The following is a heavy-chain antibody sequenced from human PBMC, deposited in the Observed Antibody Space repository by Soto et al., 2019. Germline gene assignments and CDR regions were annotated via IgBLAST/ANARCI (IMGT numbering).Heavy chain of an antibody. Sequence: QVQLVQSGAEVKKPGSSVKVSCKASGGTFSSYAISWVRQAPGQGLEWMGGIIPIFGTANYEQKFQGRVTITADESTSTAYMELSGLRSKDPAVYYCARADRSAAGAPPQSFDIGGQGTMVTVSS. D-gene: IGHD6-13*01. CDR3: ARADRSAAGAPPQSFDI. J-gene: IGHJ3*02. CDR2: IIPIFGTA. CDR1: GGTFSSYA. V-gene: IGHV1-69*01.